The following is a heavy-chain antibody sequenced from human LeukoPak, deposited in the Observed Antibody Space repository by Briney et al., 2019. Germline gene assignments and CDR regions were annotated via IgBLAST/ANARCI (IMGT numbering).Heavy chain of an antibody. CDR1: GFTFSSYA. D-gene: IGHD5-24*01. J-gene: IGHJ4*02. V-gene: IGHV3-23*01. CDR3: ARVNCGYNNG. Sequence: GGSLRLSCAASGFTFSSYAMSWVCQAPGKGLEWVSAISGSGGSTFYADSVKGRFTISRDKSKNILYLQMNSLTAEDTAVYYCARVNCGYNNGWGQGTLVTVSS. CDR2: ISGSGGST.